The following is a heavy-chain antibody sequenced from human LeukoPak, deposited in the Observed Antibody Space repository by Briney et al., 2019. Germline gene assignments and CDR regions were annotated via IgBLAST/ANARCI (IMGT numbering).Heavy chain of an antibody. CDR3: AKGYGYSYAYTLY. V-gene: IGHV3-74*01. J-gene: IGHJ4*02. CDR1: GFTFSSYA. D-gene: IGHD5-18*01. Sequence: GGSLRLSCAASGFTFSSYAMHWVRQAPGKGLVWVSRINSDGSSTSYADSVKGRFTISRDNAKNTLCLQMNSLRAEDTAVYYCAKGYGYSYAYTLYWGQGTLVTVSS. CDR2: INSDGSST.